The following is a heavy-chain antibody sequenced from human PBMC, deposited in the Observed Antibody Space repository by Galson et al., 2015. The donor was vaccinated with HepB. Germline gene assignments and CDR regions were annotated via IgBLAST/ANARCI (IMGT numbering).Heavy chain of an antibody. D-gene: IGHD3-9*01. CDR1: GDSVSSNSAA. J-gene: IGHJ1*01. CDR2: TYYRSKWYN. Sequence: CAISGDSVSSNSAAWNWIRQSPSRGLEWLGRTYYRSKWYNDYAVSVKSRITINPDTSKNQFSLQLNSVTPEDTAVYYCAMELRHFGWLLEYFQHWGRGTLVTVSS. V-gene: IGHV6-1*01. CDR3: AMELRHFGWLLEYFQH.